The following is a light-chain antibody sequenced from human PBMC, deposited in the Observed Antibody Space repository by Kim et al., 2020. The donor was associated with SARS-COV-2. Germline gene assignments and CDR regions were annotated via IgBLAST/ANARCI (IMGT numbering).Light chain of an antibody. V-gene: IGKV1-5*01. J-gene: IGKJ1*01. Sequence: ASVGDRVTITCRASQNIGSGLAWYQQRPGKAPTLLVSDASTLKSGVPSRFSGSGSGTEFTLTISSLQPDDFATYFCQHYDSYSWTFGQGTKVDIK. CDR3: QHYDSYSWT. CDR2: DAS. CDR1: QNIGSG.